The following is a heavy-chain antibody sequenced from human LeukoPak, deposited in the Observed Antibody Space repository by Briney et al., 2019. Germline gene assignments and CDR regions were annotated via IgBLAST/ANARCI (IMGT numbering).Heavy chain of an antibody. CDR2: IYSGGST. D-gene: IGHD5-12*01. Sequence: GGSLRLSCAASGFTVSSNYMSWVRQAPGKGLEWVSVIYSGGSTYYADSVKGRFTISRDNSKNTLYLQMNSLRAEDTAVYYCARDRVATATDSHYYYYMDVRGKGTTVTVSS. J-gene: IGHJ6*03. CDR3: ARDRVATATDSHYYYYMDV. V-gene: IGHV3-66*02. CDR1: GFTVSSNY.